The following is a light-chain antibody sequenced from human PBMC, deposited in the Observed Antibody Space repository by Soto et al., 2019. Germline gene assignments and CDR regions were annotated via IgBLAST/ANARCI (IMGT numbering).Light chain of an antibody. CDR2: GAS. J-gene: IGKJ3*01. CDR3: QQYGTSLFT. Sequence: EIVLTQSPGTLSLSPGERATLSCRASQSVSSSYLAWYQQKVGQAPRLLIYGASSRATGIPDRFSGSGSGTDFPLTISRLEPEDFAVYYCQQYGTSLFTFGPGTKVDIK. V-gene: IGKV3-20*01. CDR1: QSVSSSY.